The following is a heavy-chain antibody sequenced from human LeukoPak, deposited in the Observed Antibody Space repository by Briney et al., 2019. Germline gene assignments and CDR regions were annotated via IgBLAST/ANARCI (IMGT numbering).Heavy chain of an antibody. CDR2: IYPGDSDT. CDR1: GYSFTSYW. V-gene: IGHV5-51*01. J-gene: IGHJ4*02. Sequence: LGESLKISCKGSGYSFTSYWIGWVRQMPGKGLEWMGIIYPGDSDTRYSPSFQGQVTISADKSISTAYLQWSSLKASDTAMYYCARTLTRYYYGSGSYYPLYYWGQGTLVTVSS. CDR3: ARTLTRYYYGSGSYYPLYY. D-gene: IGHD3-10*01.